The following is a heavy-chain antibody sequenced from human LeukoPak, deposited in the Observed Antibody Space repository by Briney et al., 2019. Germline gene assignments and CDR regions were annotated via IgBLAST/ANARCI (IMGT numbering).Heavy chain of an antibody. CDR2: IYYSGNT. CDR3: SRTRAGLLRPKNWFDP. Sequence: SETLSLTCTVSGVSISSSNSYWGWIRQPPGEGLEWIGSIYYSGNTYYNASLKSQVSISIDTSKNQFSLKLSSVTAADTAVYYCSRTRAGLLRPKNWFDPWGQGTLVTVSS. V-gene: IGHV4-39*07. CDR1: GVSISSSNSY. J-gene: IGHJ5*02. D-gene: IGHD3-22*01.